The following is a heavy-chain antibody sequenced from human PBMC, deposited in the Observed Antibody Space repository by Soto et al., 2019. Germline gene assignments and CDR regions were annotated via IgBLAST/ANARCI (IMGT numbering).Heavy chain of an antibody. CDR1: GFSFNTFD. CDR2: ILGRDDTT. Sequence: EVQVLESGGDLVEPGGSLRLSCAASGFSFNTFDMSWVRQAPGKGLEWVSVILGRDDTTYYADSVKGRFTISRDNSMGTLYLQMKSLRVEDTAIYYCAKEVSLGSNVDLGYWGQGALVTVSS. J-gene: IGHJ4*02. CDR3: AKEVSLGSNVDLGY. D-gene: IGHD7-27*01. V-gene: IGHV3-23*01.